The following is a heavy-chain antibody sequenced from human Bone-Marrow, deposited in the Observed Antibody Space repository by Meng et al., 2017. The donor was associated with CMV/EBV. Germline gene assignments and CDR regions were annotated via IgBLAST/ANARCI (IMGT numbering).Heavy chain of an antibody. Sequence: GESLKISCAASGFTFSSYAMHWVRQAPGKGLEWVSVIYSGGSTYYADSVKGRFTISRDNSKNTLYLQMNSLRAEDTAVYYCAGKTDQLLYYYYGMDVWGQGTTVTVSS. CDR3: AGKTDQLLYYYYGMDV. D-gene: IGHD2-2*01. CDR2: IYSGGST. V-gene: IGHV3-53*01. CDR1: GFTFSSYA. J-gene: IGHJ6*02.